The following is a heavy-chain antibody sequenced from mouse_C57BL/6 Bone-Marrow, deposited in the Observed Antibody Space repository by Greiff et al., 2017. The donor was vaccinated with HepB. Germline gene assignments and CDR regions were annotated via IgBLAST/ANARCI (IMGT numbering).Heavy chain of an antibody. CDR1: GFTFSDYG. CDR3: ARRLRRPHYYAMDY. J-gene: IGHJ4*01. Sequence: EVMLVESGGGLVKPGGSLKLSCAASGFTFSDYGMHWVRQAPEKGLAWVAYISSGSSTIYYADTVKGRFTISRDNAKNTLFLQMTSLRSEDTAMYYCARRLRRPHYYAMDYWGQGTSVTVSS. V-gene: IGHV5-17*01. D-gene: IGHD2-2*01. CDR2: ISSGSSTI.